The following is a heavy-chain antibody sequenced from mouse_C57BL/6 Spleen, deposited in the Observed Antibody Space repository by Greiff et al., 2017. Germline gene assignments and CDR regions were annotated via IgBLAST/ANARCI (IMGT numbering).Heavy chain of an antibody. CDR1: GYAFSSSW. CDR2: IYPGDGDT. D-gene: IGHD3-2*02. Sequence: VQLQQSGPELVKPGASVKISCKASGYAFSSSWMNWVKQRPGKGLEWIGRIYPGDGDTNYNGKFKGKATLTADKSSSTAYMQLSSLTSEDSAVYFCAREGGSGYGDYWGQGTTLTVSS. J-gene: IGHJ2*01. V-gene: IGHV1-82*01. CDR3: AREGGSGYGDY.